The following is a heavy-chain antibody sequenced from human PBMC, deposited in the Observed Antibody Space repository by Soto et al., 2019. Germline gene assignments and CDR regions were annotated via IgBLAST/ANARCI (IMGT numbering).Heavy chain of an antibody. J-gene: IGHJ5*02. CDR1: GFTFNNYA. D-gene: IGHD3-10*01. V-gene: IGHV3-23*01. CDR2: ISGNGIIT. Sequence: GGSLRLSCAVSGFTFNNYAMSWVRQAPGKGLEWVSAISGNGIITYYADSVRGRFTISRDNSETTLFLQMNRLRAADTAVYYCTRDAISMVRGTDNWFDPWGHGTLVNVSS. CDR3: TRDAISMVRGTDNWFDP.